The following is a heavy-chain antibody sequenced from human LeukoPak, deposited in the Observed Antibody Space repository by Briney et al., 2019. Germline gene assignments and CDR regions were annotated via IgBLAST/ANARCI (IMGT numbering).Heavy chain of an antibody. J-gene: IGHJ6*03. D-gene: IGHD1-1*01. V-gene: IGHV3-13*01. Sequence: GGSLRLSCAASGFTFSNYDMHWVRQATGKGLEWVSAIDTAGDTYYLGSVKGRFTISRENAKNFLYLQMNSLRAGDTAVYYCARDPYNGAYSEGYYYYYMDVWGKGTTVTVSS. CDR2: IDTAGDT. CDR3: ARDPYNGAYSEGYYYYYMDV. CDR1: GFTFSNYD.